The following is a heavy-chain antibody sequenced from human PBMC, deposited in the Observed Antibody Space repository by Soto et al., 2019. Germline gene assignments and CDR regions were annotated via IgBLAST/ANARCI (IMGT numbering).Heavy chain of an antibody. D-gene: IGHD4-17*01. Sequence: PSETLSLTCTVSGGSISSGGYYWSWIRQHPGKGLEWIGYIYYSGSTYYNPSLKSRVTISVDTSKNQFSLKLSSVTAADTAVYYCARDRGYGDYFHYFDYWGQGTLVTVSS. J-gene: IGHJ4*02. CDR2: IYYSGST. CDR3: ARDRGYGDYFHYFDY. V-gene: IGHV4-31*03. CDR1: GGSISSGGYY.